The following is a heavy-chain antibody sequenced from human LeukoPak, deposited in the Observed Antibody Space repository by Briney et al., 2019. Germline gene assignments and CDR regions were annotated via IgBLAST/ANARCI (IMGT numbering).Heavy chain of an antibody. Sequence: GGSLRLSCAASGFTFSSYWMSWVRQAPGKGLEWVAMIKQDGSEKYYVDSVKGRFTISRDNAKNSLYLQMNSLKAEDTAVYYGARDCTNGLCYADYWGQGTLVTVSS. CDR1: GFTFSSYW. CDR3: ARDCTNGLCYADY. CDR2: IKQDGSEK. V-gene: IGHV3-7*01. D-gene: IGHD2-8*01. J-gene: IGHJ4*02.